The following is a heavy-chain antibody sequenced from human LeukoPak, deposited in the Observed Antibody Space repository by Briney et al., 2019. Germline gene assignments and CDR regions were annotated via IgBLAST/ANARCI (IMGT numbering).Heavy chain of an antibody. V-gene: IGHV4-39*07. CDR2: IFYTGST. D-gene: IGHD6-19*01. CDR1: SGSISTSNYY. CDR3: ARVGSGGAWFDF. Sequence: SETLSLTCTVSSGSISTSNYYWGWVRQPPGKALEWIGNIFYTGSTYYSPSLKSRVTISLDTSRNQFSLRLNSVTAADTAVYYCARVGSGGAWFDFWGQGTLVSVSS. J-gene: IGHJ4*02.